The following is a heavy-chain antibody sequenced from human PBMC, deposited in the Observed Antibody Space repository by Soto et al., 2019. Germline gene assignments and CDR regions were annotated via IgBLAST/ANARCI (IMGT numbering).Heavy chain of an antibody. V-gene: IGHV3-48*01. J-gene: IGHJ5*02. CDR1: GFTFSSYS. Sequence: EVQLVESGGGLVQPGGSLRLSCAASGFTFSSYSMNWVRQAPGKGLEWVSYISSSSSTIYYADSAKGRFTISRDNAKNSLYLQMNSLRAEDTAVYYCARDSGYSGYTRTIWFDPWGQGTLVTVSS. CDR3: ARDSGYSGYTRTIWFDP. D-gene: IGHD5-12*01. CDR2: ISSSSSTI.